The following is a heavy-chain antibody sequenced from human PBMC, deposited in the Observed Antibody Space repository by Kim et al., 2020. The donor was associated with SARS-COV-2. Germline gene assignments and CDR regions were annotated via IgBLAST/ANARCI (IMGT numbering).Heavy chain of an antibody. CDR3: ARDQDYYDSSGRAFQH. Sequence: GGSLRLSCAASGFTVSSNYMSWVRQAPGKGLEWVSVIYSGGSTYYADSVKGRFTISRDNSKNTLYLQMNSLRAEDTAVYYCARDQDYYDSSGRAFQHWGQGTLVTVSS. CDR1: GFTVSSNY. D-gene: IGHD3-22*01. J-gene: IGHJ1*01. V-gene: IGHV3-53*01. CDR2: IYSGGST.